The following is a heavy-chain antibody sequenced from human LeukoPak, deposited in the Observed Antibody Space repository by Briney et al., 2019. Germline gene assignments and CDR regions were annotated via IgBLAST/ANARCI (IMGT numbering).Heavy chain of an antibody. Sequence: GGSLRLSCAASGFTFSSYGMHWVRQAPGKGLEWVAVISYDGSNKYYADSVKGRFTILRDNSKNTLYLQMNSLRAEDTAVYYCARDVYGSGSFDYWGQGTLVTVSS. V-gene: IGHV3-30*03. D-gene: IGHD3-10*01. CDR3: ARDVYGSGSFDY. CDR2: ISYDGSNK. J-gene: IGHJ4*02. CDR1: GFTFSSYG.